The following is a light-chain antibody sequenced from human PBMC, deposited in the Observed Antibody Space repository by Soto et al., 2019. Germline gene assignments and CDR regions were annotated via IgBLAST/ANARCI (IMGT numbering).Light chain of an antibody. V-gene: IGKV3-15*01. CDR3: QQYNNWPQALT. CDR2: GAS. Sequence: EIVMTQSPTTLSVSPGERATLSCRASQSVSRDLAWYQQKPGQAPRHLIYGASTRATGIPARFSGSGSGTEFTLTISSLQSEDFAVYYCQQYNNWPQALTFGQGTKVEIK. J-gene: IGKJ1*01. CDR1: QSVSRD.